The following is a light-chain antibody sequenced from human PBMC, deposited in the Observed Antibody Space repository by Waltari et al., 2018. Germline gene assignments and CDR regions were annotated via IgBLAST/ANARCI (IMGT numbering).Light chain of an antibody. V-gene: IGKV3D-20*02. J-gene: IGKJ1*01. CDR3: QRLGNSPHDTSPWT. Sequence: LTQSPVTLSLSPGERATLSCKASLNIFNSKLAWYQQRRGQAPRLLIFDASSRASGVPDRFSGGGSGTDFTLTISRVEPEDSAVYFCQRLGNSPHDTSPWTFGQGS. CDR1: LNIFNSK. CDR2: DAS.